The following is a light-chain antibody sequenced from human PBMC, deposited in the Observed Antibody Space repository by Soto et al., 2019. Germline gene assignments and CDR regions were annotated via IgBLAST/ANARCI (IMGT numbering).Light chain of an antibody. CDR3: QQYDNLPWT. Sequence: DMQMTQSPSSLSASVEDRVTITCQASQDISNYLNWYQQKPGKAPKLLIYDASNLETGVPSRFSGSGSGIDFTFTISSLQPEDIATYYCQQYDNLPWTFGQGTKVDIK. J-gene: IGKJ1*01. V-gene: IGKV1-33*01. CDR1: QDISNY. CDR2: DAS.